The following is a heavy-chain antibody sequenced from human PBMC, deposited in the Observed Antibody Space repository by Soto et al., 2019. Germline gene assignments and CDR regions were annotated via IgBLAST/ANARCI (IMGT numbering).Heavy chain of an antibody. CDR1: GGTFSSYA. V-gene: IGHV1-69*06. CDR3: ARAYYYDSSGYGIGY. CDR2: IIPIFGTA. D-gene: IGHD3-22*01. J-gene: IGHJ4*02. Sequence: GASVKVSCKASGGTFSSYAISWVRQAPGQGLEWMGGIIPIFGTANYAQKFQGRVTITADKSTSTAYMELSSLRSEDTAVYYCARAYYYDSSGYGIGYWGQGTLVTVSS.